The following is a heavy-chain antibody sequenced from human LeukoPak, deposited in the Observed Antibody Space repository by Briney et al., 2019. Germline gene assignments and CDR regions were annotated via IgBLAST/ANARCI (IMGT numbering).Heavy chain of an antibody. CDR1: GFTFSSYW. CDR2: IKQDGSGK. J-gene: IGHJ4*02. CDR3: AGGQGWLLDY. V-gene: IGHV3-7*05. Sequence: GGSLRLSCAASGFTFSSYWMTWVRQAPGKGLEWVANIKQDGSGKYYVNSAKGRFTISRDNAKNSLFLQMNSLRVEDTAVYYCAGGQGWLLDYWGQGTLVTVSS. D-gene: IGHD2-15*01.